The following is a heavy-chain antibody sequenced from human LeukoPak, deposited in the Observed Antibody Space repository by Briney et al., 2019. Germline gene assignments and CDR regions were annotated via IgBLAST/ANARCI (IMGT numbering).Heavy chain of an antibody. CDR1: GDSIGSSNNY. V-gene: IGHV4-39*01. J-gene: IGHJ4*02. CDR2: IYSGST. D-gene: IGHD6-25*01. CDR3: ARRGITYSSGFFAY. Sequence: SETLSLTCTVSGDSIGSSNNYWAWVRQPPGKGLEWLGSIYSGSTYYNPSLKSRVTISVDTSRNQFSLNLYSVTAADTATYYCARRGITYSSGFFAYWGQGTLVTVSS.